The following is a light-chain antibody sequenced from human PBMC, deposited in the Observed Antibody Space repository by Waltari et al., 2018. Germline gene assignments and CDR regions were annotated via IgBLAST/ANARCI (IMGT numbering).Light chain of an antibody. V-gene: IGKV3-20*01. Sequence: DIVLTQFPGTLSLSAGERATLSCRASPSIGKYLAWYQLRPGQAPRLLIYDAYIRAAGIPDRFRGSGSGTDFSLTISRLAPDDFAMYYCQHYVRLPVTFGQGTKVEIK. CDR3: QHYVRLPVT. CDR2: DAY. J-gene: IGKJ1*01. CDR1: PSIGKY.